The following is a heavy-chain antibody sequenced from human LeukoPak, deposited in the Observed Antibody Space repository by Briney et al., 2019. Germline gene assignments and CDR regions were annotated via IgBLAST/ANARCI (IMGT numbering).Heavy chain of an antibody. J-gene: IGHJ3*02. CDR3: ARALPYDFWSGYYPTYDAFDI. V-gene: IGHV3-21*01. CDR2: ISSSSSYI. CDR1: GFTFSSYS. Sequence: GGSLRPSCAASGFTFSSYSMNWVRQAPGKGLEWVSSISSSSSYIYYADSVKGRFTISRDNAKNSLYLQMNSLRAEDTAVYYCARALPYDFWSGYYPTYDAFDIWGQGTMVTVSS. D-gene: IGHD3-3*01.